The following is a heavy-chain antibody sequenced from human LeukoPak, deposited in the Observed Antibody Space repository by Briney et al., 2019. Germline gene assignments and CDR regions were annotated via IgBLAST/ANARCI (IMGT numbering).Heavy chain of an antibody. D-gene: IGHD1-7*01. Sequence: GGSLRLSCAASGFTFSRYWMHWVRQAPGEGLVWVSRINSDGSSTSYADSVKGRFTISRDNAKNTLYLQTNSLRAEDTAVYYCARERYNWNYVYGAFDIWGQGTMVTVSS. V-gene: IGHV3-74*01. CDR3: ARERYNWNYVYGAFDI. CDR2: INSDGSST. CDR1: GFTFSRYW. J-gene: IGHJ3*02.